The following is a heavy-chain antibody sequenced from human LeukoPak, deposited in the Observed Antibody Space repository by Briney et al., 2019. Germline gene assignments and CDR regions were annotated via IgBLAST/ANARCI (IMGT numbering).Heavy chain of an antibody. V-gene: IGHV1-69*04. CDR1: GGTFSRYA. Sequence: ASVTVSCKASGGTFSRYAINWVRQAPGQGLEWMGRIIPKFDIADYTQKFRGRVTITADKSTSTAHMELSSLRSEDTAVYYCARDGNFVVVPAAFNYWGQGTLVTVSS. J-gene: IGHJ4*02. D-gene: IGHD2-2*01. CDR3: ARDGNFVVVPAAFNY. CDR2: IIPKFDIA.